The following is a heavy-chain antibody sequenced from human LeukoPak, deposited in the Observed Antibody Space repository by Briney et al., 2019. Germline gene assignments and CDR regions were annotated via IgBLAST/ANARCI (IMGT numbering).Heavy chain of an antibody. CDR3: ARGDGYNFFDY. CDR1: GGSISSFY. V-gene: IGHV4-59*08. Sequence: PSETLSLTCTVSGGSISSFYWNWIRQPPGKGLEWIGYIDYTGSGSTKYNASLRSRVTISVDTSKTQFSLNLSSVTAADTAVYYCARGDGYNFFDYWGQGTLVTVSS. J-gene: IGHJ4*02. D-gene: IGHD5-24*01. CDR2: IDYTGSGST.